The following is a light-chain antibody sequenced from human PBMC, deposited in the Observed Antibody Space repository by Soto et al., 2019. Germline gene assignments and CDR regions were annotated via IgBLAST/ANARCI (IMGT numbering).Light chain of an antibody. CDR3: KTWESNTRVV. CDR1: SGHSTYI. Sequence: QSVLTQSSSASASLGSSVRLTCTLSSGHSTYIIAWHQQQPGQAPRYLMKLEDSGIYNKGSGVPDRFSGSSSGAARYLSISKLQVEDEADYYCKTWESNTRVVFGRGTKLTVL. V-gene: IGLV4-60*02. J-gene: IGLJ2*01. CDR2: LEDSGIY.